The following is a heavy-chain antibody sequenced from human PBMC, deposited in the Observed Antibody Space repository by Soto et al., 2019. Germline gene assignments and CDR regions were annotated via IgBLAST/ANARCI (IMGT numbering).Heavy chain of an antibody. Sequence: QVQLVESGGGVVQPGRSLRLSCAASGFTFSSYAMHWVRQAPGKGLEWVAVISYDGSDSYYADSVKGRFPISRDNSKNTLYLQMNSLRAEDTAVYYCARAGGWTRGGWVAPWGQGNLVTVSS. D-gene: IGHD6-19*01. CDR1: GFTFSSYA. CDR2: ISYDGSDS. V-gene: IGHV3-30-3*01. CDR3: ARAGGWTRGGWVAP. J-gene: IGHJ5*02.